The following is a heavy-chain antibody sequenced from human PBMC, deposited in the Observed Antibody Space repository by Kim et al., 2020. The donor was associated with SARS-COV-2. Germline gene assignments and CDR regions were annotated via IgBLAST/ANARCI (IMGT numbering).Heavy chain of an antibody. V-gene: IGHV4-39*07. D-gene: IGHD1-26*01. CDR3: ARDPAGIELDRTWELLWSFDY. CDR2: IYYSGST. CDR1: GGSISSSSYY. J-gene: IGHJ4*02. Sequence: SETLSLTCTVSGGSISSSSYYWGWIRQPPGKGLEWIGSIYYSGSTYYNPSLKSRVTISVDTSKNQFSLKLSSVTAADTAVYYCARDPAGIELDRTWELLWSFDYWGQGTLVTVSS.